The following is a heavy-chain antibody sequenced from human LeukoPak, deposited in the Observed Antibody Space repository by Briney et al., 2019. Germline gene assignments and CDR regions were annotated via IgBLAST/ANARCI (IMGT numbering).Heavy chain of an antibody. Sequence: GGSLRLSCAAYGFTFSSYSMNWVRQAPGKGLEWVSFISSSSSYIYYADSVKGRFTISRDNAKNSLYLQMNSLRAEDTAVYYCARVSSINYFDYWGQGTLVTVSS. CDR1: GFTFSSYS. CDR3: ARVSSINYFDY. CDR2: ISSSSSYI. J-gene: IGHJ4*02. D-gene: IGHD6-6*01. V-gene: IGHV3-21*06.